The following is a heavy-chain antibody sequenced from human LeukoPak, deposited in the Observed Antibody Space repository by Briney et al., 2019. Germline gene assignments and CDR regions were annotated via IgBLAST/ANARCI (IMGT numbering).Heavy chain of an antibody. CDR2: ISGNGGST. D-gene: IGHD1/OR15-1a*01. Sequence: GGSLRLSRAASGFTFSSYPMHWVRQAPGKGLESVSAISGNGGSTYYANSVKGRFTISRDNSKNTLYLQMGSLRAEDMAVYYCAREGTSGSTDYWGQGTLVTVSS. CDR1: GFTFSSYP. V-gene: IGHV3-64*01. CDR3: AREGTSGSTDY. J-gene: IGHJ4*02.